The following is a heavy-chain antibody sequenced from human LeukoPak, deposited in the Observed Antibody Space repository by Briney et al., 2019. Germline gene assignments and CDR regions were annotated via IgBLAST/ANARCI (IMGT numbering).Heavy chain of an antibody. CDR1: GGSISSSSYY. D-gene: IGHD4-11*01. Sequence: SETLSLTRTVSGGSISSSSYYWGWIRQPPGKGLEWIGSIYYSGSTYYNPSLKSRVTISVDTSKNQFSLKLSSVTAADTAVYYCARHPSYGNYVGNWFDPWGQGTLVTVSS. CDR3: ARHPSYGNYVGNWFDP. V-gene: IGHV4-39*01. CDR2: IYYSGST. J-gene: IGHJ5*02.